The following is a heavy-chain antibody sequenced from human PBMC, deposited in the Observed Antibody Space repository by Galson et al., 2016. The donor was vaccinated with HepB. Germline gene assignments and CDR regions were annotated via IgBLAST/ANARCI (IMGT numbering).Heavy chain of an antibody. Sequence: SLRLSCAASGFTLDHYALHWVRQAPGKGLEWVSGISWNSGSIGYADSVKGRVTISRANAKNTLYLQMTSLRAGDTSLYYCAKDSGAYYYDSSGYGRNAFDIGGQGTMVTVSA. CDR1: GFTLDHYA. D-gene: IGHD3-22*01. J-gene: IGHJ3*02. V-gene: IGHV3-9*01. CDR3: AKDSGAYYYDSSGYGRNAFDI. CDR2: ISWNSGSI.